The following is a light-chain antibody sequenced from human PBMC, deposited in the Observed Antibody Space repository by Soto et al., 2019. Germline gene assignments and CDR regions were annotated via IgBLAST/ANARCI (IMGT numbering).Light chain of an antibody. CDR3: PSRSSWPPVLT. Sequence: ETVLTQSPATLSLSPGERDTLSCRASQSVKTYLAWYQQKPGQVPRLLIYDASNRATGIPARFSGSGSGTDFTLTISSLAPEHFAVYYCPSRSSWPPVLTFGGGTKVEIK. V-gene: IGKV3-11*01. CDR2: DAS. J-gene: IGKJ4*01. CDR1: QSVKTY.